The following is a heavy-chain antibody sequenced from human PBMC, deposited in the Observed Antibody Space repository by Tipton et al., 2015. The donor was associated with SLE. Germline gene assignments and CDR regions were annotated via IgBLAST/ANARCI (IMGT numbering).Heavy chain of an antibody. CDR3: TTDSLQTTLTNEPDH. V-gene: IGHV3-21*03. CDR2: ISSSSSYI. Sequence: SLRLSCAASGFTFSSYSMNWVRQAPGKGLEWVSSISSSSSYIYYADSVKGRFTISRDNAKNSLYLQMNSLKTEDTAVYYCTTDSLQTTLTNEPDHWGQGTLVTVSS. D-gene: IGHD4-17*01. CDR1: GFTFSSYS. J-gene: IGHJ4*02.